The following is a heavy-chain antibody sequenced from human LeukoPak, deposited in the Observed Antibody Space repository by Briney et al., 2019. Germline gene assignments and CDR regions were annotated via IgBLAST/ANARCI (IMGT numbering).Heavy chain of an antibody. J-gene: IGHJ4*02. Sequence: HGGSLRLSCAASGFTFSDYYMSWVRPAPGKGLEWVSYISSSGGTIYYADSVKGRFTISRDNAKNSLYLQMNSLRAEDTAVYYCARSRSSGWSRYYFDYWGQGTLVTVSS. CDR2: ISSSGGTI. V-gene: IGHV3-11*01. D-gene: IGHD6-19*01. CDR1: GFTFSDYY. CDR3: ARSRSSGWSRYYFDY.